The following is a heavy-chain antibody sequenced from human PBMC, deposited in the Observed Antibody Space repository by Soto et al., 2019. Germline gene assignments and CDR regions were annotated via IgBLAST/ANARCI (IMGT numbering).Heavy chain of an antibody. V-gene: IGHV4-34*01. J-gene: IGHJ4*02. CDR1: GGSFSGYY. Sequence: PWETLSLTCAVYGGSFSGYYWSWIRQPPGKGLEWIGEINHSGSTNYNPSLKSRVTISVDTSKNQFSLKLTSVTAADAAVYYCASYSSGLYPFFDNWGQGTLVTVS. CDR3: ASYSSGLYPFFDN. CDR2: INHSGST. D-gene: IGHD3-10*01.